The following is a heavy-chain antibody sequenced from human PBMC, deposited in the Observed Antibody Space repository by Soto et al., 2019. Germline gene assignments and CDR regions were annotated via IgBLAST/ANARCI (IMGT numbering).Heavy chain of an antibody. J-gene: IGHJ5*02. CDR1: GGSISSYY. V-gene: IGHV4-59*01. Sequence: QVQLQESGPGLVKPSETLSLTCTVSGGSISSYYWSWIRQPPGKGLEWIGYIYYSGSTNYNPSLKSRVTISVDTSKNQFPLKLSSVTAADTAVYYCARDLSSSSSPGGHWFDPWGQGTLVTVSS. CDR3: ARDLSSSSSPGGHWFDP. D-gene: IGHD6-6*01. CDR2: IYYSGST.